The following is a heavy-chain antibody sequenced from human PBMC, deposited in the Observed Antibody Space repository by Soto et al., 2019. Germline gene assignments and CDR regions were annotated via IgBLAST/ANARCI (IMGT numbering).Heavy chain of an antibody. CDR1: GYTFTSYA. J-gene: IGHJ6*02. V-gene: IGHV1-3*01. D-gene: IGHD1-1*01. CDR2: INAGNGNT. Sequence: VASVKVSCKASGYTFTSYAMHWVRQAPGQRLEWMGWINAGNGNTKYSQKFQGRVTITRDTSASTAYMELSSLRSEDTAVYYCARDAPRLSYYYYGMDVWGQGTTVTVSS. CDR3: ARDAPRLSYYYYGMDV.